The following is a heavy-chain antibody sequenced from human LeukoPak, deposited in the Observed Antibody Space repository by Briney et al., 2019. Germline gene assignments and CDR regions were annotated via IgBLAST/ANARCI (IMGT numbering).Heavy chain of an antibody. J-gene: IGHJ4*02. CDR2: INQDGSGK. CDR1: VFTFTTYY. V-gene: IGHV3-7*01. CDR3: AKDGDGEKFPFDH. Sequence: GGSLRLSCAVSVFTFTTYYMSWVRQAPGKGLEWVANINQDGSGKYYVDFVKGRFTISRDNAKKSLYLQMNSLRVEDTAVYYCAKDGDGEKFPFDHWGQGTLVTVSS. D-gene: IGHD2-21*01.